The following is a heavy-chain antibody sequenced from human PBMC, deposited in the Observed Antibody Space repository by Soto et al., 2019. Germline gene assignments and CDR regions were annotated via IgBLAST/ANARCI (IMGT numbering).Heavy chain of an antibody. CDR1: GFAFRSYN. J-gene: IGHJ4*02. D-gene: IGHD2-15*01. CDR2: ISSGSSNI. CDR3: ASATVVAGTFDF. Sequence: DVQLVESGGGLVKPGGSLTLSCAGSGFAFRSYNMNWVRQPPGKGLEWVASISSGSSNIYYADSVKGRFTISRDNAKDSLYLQMDSLRAEDSAVYYCASATVVAGTFDFWGQGTLLTVSS. V-gene: IGHV3-21*01.